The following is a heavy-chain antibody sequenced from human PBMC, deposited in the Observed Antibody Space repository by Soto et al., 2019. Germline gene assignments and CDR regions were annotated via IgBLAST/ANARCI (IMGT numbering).Heavy chain of an antibody. CDR2: INPKSGGT. CDR1: GYTFTDCY. D-gene: IGHD6-13*01. V-gene: IGHV1-2*02. CDR3: VRDGLVSSARYYFDY. Sequence: ASVKVSCKASGYTFTDCYIHWVRQAPGQGLEWMGWINPKSGGTNIAQRFKGRVNMTRDMSISTVYMEMNRLKSDDTAVYYCVRDGLVSSARYYFDYWGQGTLVTVSS. J-gene: IGHJ4*02.